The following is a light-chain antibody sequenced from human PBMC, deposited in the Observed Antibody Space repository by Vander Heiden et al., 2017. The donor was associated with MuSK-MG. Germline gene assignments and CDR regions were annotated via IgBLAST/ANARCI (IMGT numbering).Light chain of an antibody. CDR3: MQALQTSIT. CDR1: QSLLHSNGYNY. J-gene: IGKJ5*01. Sequence: IVMTQSPLSLPVTPGEPASSSCRSSQSLLHSNGYNYLDWYLQKPGQSPQLLIYLGSNRASGVPDRFSGSGSGTDFTLKISRVEAEDVGVYYCMQALQTSITFGQGTRLEIK. V-gene: IGKV2-28*01. CDR2: LGS.